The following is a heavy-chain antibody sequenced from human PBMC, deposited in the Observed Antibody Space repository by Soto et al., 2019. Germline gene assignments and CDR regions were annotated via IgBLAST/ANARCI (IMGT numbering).Heavy chain of an antibody. D-gene: IGHD6-19*01. V-gene: IGHV4-4*02. CDR3: ARARPGRRAVAGTLPFDY. J-gene: IGHJ4*02. Sequence: PSETLCLTCAVSGGSISGSNWRSCVRQPPGKGLEWIGAIYHSGSTNYNSSLPSRVTPSVDKCDQHFVLTLSSVTAADTAGYYCARARPGRRAVAGTLPFDYWGQGTLVTVSS. CDR1: GGSISGSNW. CDR2: IYHSGST.